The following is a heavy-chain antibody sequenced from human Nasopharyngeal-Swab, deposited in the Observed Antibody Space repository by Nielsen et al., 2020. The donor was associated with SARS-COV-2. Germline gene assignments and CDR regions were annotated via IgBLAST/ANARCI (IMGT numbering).Heavy chain of an antibody. CDR1: GFTFTSSA. CDR3: AAAKAARQGYYYYGMDV. J-gene: IGHJ6*02. Sequence: SVKVSCKASGFTFTSSAVQWVRQARGQRLEWIGWIVVGSGNTNYAQKFQERVTITRDMSTSTAYMELSSLRSEDPAVYYCAAAKAARQGYYYYGMDVWGQGTTVTVSS. D-gene: IGHD6-6*01. CDR2: IVVGSGNT. V-gene: IGHV1-58*01.